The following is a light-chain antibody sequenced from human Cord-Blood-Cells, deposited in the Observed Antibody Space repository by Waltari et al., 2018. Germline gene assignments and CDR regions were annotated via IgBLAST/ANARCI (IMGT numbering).Light chain of an antibody. Sequence: QSALTQPASVSGSPGQSITISCTGTSSDVGSYNLLSWYQQDPGKATKLMVYEGSKRHSGVSHRFSGYKSGNTASLTISGLQAEDEADYYCCSYAGSSTVFGGGTKLTVL. CDR3: CSYAGSSTV. J-gene: IGLJ3*02. CDR1: SSDVGSYNL. CDR2: EGS. V-gene: IGLV2-23*01.